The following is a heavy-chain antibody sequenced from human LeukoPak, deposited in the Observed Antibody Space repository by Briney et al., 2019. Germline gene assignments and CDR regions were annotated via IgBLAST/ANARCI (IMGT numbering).Heavy chain of an antibody. CDR1: GFTFSSYW. J-gene: IGHJ4*02. Sequence: PGGSLRLSCAASGFTFSSYWMHWVRQAPGKGLVWVSRVNNDGSSTNYADSVKGRFTISRDNAKNTLYLQMNSLRAEDTSVYYCAKEKSRSSLWYFDYWGQGTLVTVSS. V-gene: IGHV3-74*01. CDR2: VNNDGSST. CDR3: AKEKSRSSLWYFDY. D-gene: IGHD6-13*01.